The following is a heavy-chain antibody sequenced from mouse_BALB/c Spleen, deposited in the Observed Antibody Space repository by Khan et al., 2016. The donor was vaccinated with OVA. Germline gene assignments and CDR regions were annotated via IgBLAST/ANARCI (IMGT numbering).Heavy chain of an antibody. CDR3: ARGNYYGDAMDY. CDR1: GYSITSNYA. V-gene: IGHV3-2*02. D-gene: IGHD1-1*01. J-gene: IGHJ4*01. CDR2: ISYSGST. Sequence: VQLQESGPGLVKPSQSLSLTCTVTGYSITSNYAWNWIRQFPGNKLEWMGYISYSGSTNYNPSLKSRISITRDTSKNQFFLQLNSVTTEDAATYYCARGNYYGDAMDYWGQGTSITVSS.